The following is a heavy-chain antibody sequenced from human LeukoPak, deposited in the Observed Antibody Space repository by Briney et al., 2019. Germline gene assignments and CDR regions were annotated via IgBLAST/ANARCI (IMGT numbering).Heavy chain of an antibody. CDR1: GFTFSSYA. J-gene: IGHJ1*01. CDR3: AKDQGYYGSGSYKEYFQH. V-gene: IGHV3-23*01. CDR2: ISGSGDST. D-gene: IGHD3-10*01. Sequence: GGSLRLSCAASGFTFSSYAMTWVRQAPGKGLEWASAISGSGDSTYYADSVKGRFTTSRDNSKNTLYLQMNSLRAEDTAVYYCAKDQGYYGSGSYKEYFQHWGQGTLVTVSS.